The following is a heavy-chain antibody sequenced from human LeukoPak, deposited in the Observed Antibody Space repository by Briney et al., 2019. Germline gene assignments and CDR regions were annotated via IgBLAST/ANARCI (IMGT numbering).Heavy chain of an antibody. V-gene: IGHV4-34*01. Sequence: PSETLSLTCAVYGGSFSGYYWSWIRQPPGKGLEWIGEINHSGSTNYDPSLKSRVTIPVDTSKNQFSLRLSSVTAADTAVYYCARGDVMAGSNYYFYYMDVWGKGTTVTVSS. CDR2: INHSGST. CDR1: GGSFSGYY. CDR3: ARGDVMAGSNYYFYYMDV. D-gene: IGHD6-19*01. J-gene: IGHJ6*03.